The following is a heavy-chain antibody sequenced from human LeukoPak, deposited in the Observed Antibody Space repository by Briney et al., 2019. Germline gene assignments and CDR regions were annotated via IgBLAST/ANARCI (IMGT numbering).Heavy chain of an antibody. J-gene: IGHJ4*02. CDR1: GGSINSYY. D-gene: IGHD6-13*01. CDR2: IYYSGST. Sequence: SETLSLTCIVSGGSINSYYWSWIRQPPGKGLEWIGYIYYSGSTNYNPSLKSRVTISVDTSKDQFSLRLSSVTAADTAVYYCARVTGYMTEDYFDYWSQGTLITVSS. V-gene: IGHV4-59*01. CDR3: ARVTGYMTEDYFDY.